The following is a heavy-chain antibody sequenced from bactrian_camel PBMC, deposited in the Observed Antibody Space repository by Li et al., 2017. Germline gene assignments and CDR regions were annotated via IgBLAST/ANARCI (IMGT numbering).Heavy chain of an antibody. CDR2: MDKSSIYK. J-gene: IGHJ4*01. V-gene: IGHV3S31*01. D-gene: IGHD1*01. CDR1: GFDFSTYE. CDR3: AARQEPYCNSFGHFAD. Sequence: VQLVESGGGPVQVGGSLRLSCEASGFDFSTYEMSWVRQAPGKESELVSAMDKSSIYKWYMDSVKGRFTISRDNAKNTLYLQMNSLKPEDTGMYYCAARQEPYCNSFGHFADRGQGTQVTVS.